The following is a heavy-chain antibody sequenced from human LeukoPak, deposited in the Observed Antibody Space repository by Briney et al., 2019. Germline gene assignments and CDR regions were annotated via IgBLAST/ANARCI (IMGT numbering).Heavy chain of an antibody. CDR3: AKDVRYYFDY. J-gene: IGHJ4*02. Sequence: PGGTLRLSCATSGFTFSSYAMSWVRQAPGKGLEWVSAISGSGGSTYYADSVKGRFTISRDNSKNTLYLQMNSLRAEDTAVYYCAKDVRYYFDYWGQGTLVTVSS. V-gene: IGHV3-23*01. CDR1: GFTFSSYA. D-gene: IGHD3-10*01. CDR2: ISGSGGST.